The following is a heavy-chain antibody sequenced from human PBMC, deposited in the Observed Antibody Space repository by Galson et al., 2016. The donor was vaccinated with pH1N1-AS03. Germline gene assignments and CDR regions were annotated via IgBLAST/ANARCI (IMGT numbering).Heavy chain of an antibody. CDR1: GYIFTGFY. J-gene: IGHJ6*02. V-gene: IGHV1-2*04. Sequence: SVKVSCKASGYIFTGFYVHWVRQAPGQGLEWMGWINPNNGVTNYAQKFQAWVTMTGDTSISTAYMELYGLKSDDPAVYYCARDPRGPCSSATCATTPFFGMDVWGQGTTVIVSS. CDR2: INPNNGVT. D-gene: IGHD1-14*01. CDR3: ARDPRGPCSSATCATTPFFGMDV.